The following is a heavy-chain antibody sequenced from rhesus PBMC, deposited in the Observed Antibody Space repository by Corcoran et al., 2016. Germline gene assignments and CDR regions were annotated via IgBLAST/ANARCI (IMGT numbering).Heavy chain of an antibody. V-gene: IGHV1-156*01. CDR1: GYTFTELS. J-gene: IGHJ4*01. D-gene: IGHD6-31*01. Sequence: EVQLVQSGAEVKKPVASVKVSCKVSGYTFTELSMHWGRQAPGEGLEWMRGVDPVYGEIIHAEKFQGRVTMTEDTSTDTAYMELSSLRSEDTAVYYCALHIAAAGTMVHFSLDYWGQGVLVTVSS. CDR3: ALHIAAAGTMVHFSLDY. CDR2: VDPVYGEI.